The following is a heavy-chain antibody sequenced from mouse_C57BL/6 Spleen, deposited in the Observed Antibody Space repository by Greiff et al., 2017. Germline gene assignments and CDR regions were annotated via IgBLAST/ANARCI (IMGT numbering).Heavy chain of an antibody. V-gene: IGHV5-9-1*02. CDR3: TREGGLRHFDY. CDR1: GFTFSSYA. Sequence: EVQVVESGEGLVKPGGSLKLSCAASGFTFSSYAMSWVRQTPEKRLEWVAYISSGGDYIYYADTVKGRFTISRDDARNTLYLKMSSLKSEDTAMYYCTREGGLRHFDYWGQGTTLTVSS. J-gene: IGHJ2*01. D-gene: IGHD2-4*01. CDR2: ISSGGDYI.